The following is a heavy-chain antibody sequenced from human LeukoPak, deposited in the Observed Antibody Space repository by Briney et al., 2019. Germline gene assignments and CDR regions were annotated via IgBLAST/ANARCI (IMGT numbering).Heavy chain of an antibody. Sequence: GRSLRLSCAASGFTFSSYAMHWVCQAPGKGLEWVAVISYDGSNKYYADSVKGRFTISRDNSKNTLYLQMNSLRAEDTAVYYCAPMTSYDSSGYYSRLWDYWGQGTLVTVSS. V-gene: IGHV3-30-3*01. CDR3: APMTSYDSSGYYSRLWDY. J-gene: IGHJ4*02. CDR2: ISYDGSNK. D-gene: IGHD3-22*01. CDR1: GFTFSSYA.